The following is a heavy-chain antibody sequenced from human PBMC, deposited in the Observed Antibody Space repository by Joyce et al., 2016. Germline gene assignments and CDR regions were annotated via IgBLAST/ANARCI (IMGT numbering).Heavy chain of an antibody. D-gene: IGHD5-18*01. V-gene: IGHV3-53*02. J-gene: IGHJ4*02. CDR2: IYSGGST. CDR1: GFTVSSNY. CDR3: AREVNGYSYGT. Sequence: EVQLVETGGGLIQPGGSLRLSCAASGFTVSSNYMSWVRQAPGKGLGWVSIIYSGGSTYYADSVKGRFTISRDNSKNTLYLQMSSLRAEDTAVYYCAREVNGYSYGTWGQGTLVTVSS.